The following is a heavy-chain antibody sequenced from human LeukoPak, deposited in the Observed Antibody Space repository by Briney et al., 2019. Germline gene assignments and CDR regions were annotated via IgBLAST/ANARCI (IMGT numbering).Heavy chain of an antibody. CDR1: GYTFTSYY. V-gene: IGHV1-2*02. D-gene: IGHD5-18*01. CDR2: INPNSGGT. J-gene: IGHJ4*02. CDR3: ARGTSKIHLWLPMCFDY. Sequence: ASVKVSCKASGYTFTSYYMHWVRQAPGQGLEWMGRINPNSGGTNYAQKFQGRVTMTRDTSISTAYMELSRLRSDDTAVYYCARGTSKIHLWLPMCFDYWGQGTLVTVSS.